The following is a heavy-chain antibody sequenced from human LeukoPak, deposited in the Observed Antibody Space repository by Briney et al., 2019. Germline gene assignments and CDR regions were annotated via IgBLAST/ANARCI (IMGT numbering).Heavy chain of an antibody. Sequence: GGSLRLSCAAAGFSFNTHAMGWVRQAPEKVLEWVSVISGSGDNTYHADSVKGRFIISRDNSNNTLSVQMNSLRAEDTAVYYCVKGAKYSGSSVDYFYMDVWAKGTTVTVSS. J-gene: IGHJ6*03. CDR2: ISGSGDNT. D-gene: IGHD1-26*01. CDR1: GFSFNTHA. CDR3: VKGAKYSGSSVDYFYMDV. V-gene: IGHV3-23*01.